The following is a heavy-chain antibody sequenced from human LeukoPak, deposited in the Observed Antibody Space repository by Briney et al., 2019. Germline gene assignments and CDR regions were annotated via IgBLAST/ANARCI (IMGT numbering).Heavy chain of an antibody. V-gene: IGHV3-30*03. CDR3: ARETGSAIGSTDFDY. Sequence: GGSLRLSCAASGFTFSSYSMNWVRQAPGKGLEWVAVISYDGSNKYYADSVKGRFTISRDYSKNTLFLQMNSLRAEDTAVYYCARETGSAIGSTDFDYWGQGTLVTVSS. CDR2: ISYDGSNK. J-gene: IGHJ4*02. CDR1: GFTFSSYS. D-gene: IGHD4-17*01.